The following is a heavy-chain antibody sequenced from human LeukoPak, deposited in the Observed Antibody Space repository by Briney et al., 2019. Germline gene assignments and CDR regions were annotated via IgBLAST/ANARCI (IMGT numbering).Heavy chain of an antibody. CDR1: GFTFSSYE. V-gene: IGHV3-48*03. CDR2: ISSSGSTI. Sequence: GGSLRLSCAASGFTFSSYEMNWVRQAPGKGLEWVSYISSSGSTIYYADSVKGRFTISRDSAKNSLYLQMNSLRAEDTAVYYCAREDYYFDYWGQGTLVTVSS. J-gene: IGHJ4*02. CDR3: AREDYYFDY. D-gene: IGHD3/OR15-3a*01.